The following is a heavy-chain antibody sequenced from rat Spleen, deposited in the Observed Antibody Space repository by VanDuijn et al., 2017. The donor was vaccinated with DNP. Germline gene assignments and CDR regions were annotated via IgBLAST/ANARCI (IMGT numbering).Heavy chain of an antibody. V-gene: IGHV5-25*01. D-gene: IGHD1-11*01. Sequence: EVQLVESGGGLVQPGRSMKLSCAASGFTFSNYYMAWIRQVPGKGLEWVASITNSGGSTYYPDSVKGRFTISRDNAKNTLYLQMNSLRSEDTATYYCATLGGIIYDFWGQGVLVTVSS. CDR3: ATLGGIIYDF. CDR1: GFTFSNYY. CDR2: ITNSGGST. J-gene: IGHJ2*01.